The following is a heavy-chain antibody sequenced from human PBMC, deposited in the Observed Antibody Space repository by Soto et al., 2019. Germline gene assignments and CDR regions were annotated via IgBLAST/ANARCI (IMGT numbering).Heavy chain of an antibody. V-gene: IGHV4-59*08. CDR3: ARLPLDYYFDY. Sequence: WIRQPPGKGLEWIGYIYYSGSTNYNPSLKSRVTISVDTSKNQFSLKLSSVTAADTAVYYCARLPLDYYFDYWGQGTPVTVSS. D-gene: IGHD1-1*01. CDR2: IYYSGST. J-gene: IGHJ4*02.